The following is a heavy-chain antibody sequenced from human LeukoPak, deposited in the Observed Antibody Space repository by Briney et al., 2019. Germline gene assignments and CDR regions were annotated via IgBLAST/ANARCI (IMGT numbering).Heavy chain of an antibody. Sequence: SETLSLACTVSGGSIGSSTHYWGWIRQPPWKGLKWIGSMYYSGSTYYNPSLKSRVSISVDTSKNQFSLRLSSVTAADTAVYYCARHIYNYGYYFDYWGQGTLVTVSS. CDR3: ARHIYNYGYYFDY. J-gene: IGHJ4*02. CDR1: GGSIGSSTHY. D-gene: IGHD5-18*01. CDR2: MYYSGST. V-gene: IGHV4-39*01.